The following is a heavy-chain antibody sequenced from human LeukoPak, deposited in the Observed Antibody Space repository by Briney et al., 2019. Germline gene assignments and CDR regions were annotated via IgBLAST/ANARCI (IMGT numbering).Heavy chain of an antibody. Sequence: KSSETLSLTCTVSGVSISSSTYYWGWIRQPPGKGLEWIGSISYSGNIYYNPSLKSRVTISVDTSKNQFSLKLSSVTAADTAVYYCARQRRLELPDYWGQGTLVTVSS. CDR2: ISYSGNI. CDR3: ARQRRLELPDY. CDR1: GVSISSSTYY. D-gene: IGHD3-16*01. J-gene: IGHJ4*02. V-gene: IGHV4-39*01.